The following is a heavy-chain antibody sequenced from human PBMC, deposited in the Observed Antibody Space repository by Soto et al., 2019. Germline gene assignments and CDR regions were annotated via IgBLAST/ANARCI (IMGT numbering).Heavy chain of an antibody. V-gene: IGHV5-10-1*01. CDR2: IDPSDSYT. CDR3: ARFRVNYGLDV. CDR1: GYSLTRYW. J-gene: IGHJ6*02. D-gene: IGHD3-10*01. Sequence: PGESLKISCXDSGYSLTRYWITWVRQMPGKGLEWMGRIDPSDSYTHYSLSFQGHVTISADKSISTAYLQWSSLKASDIAMYYCARFRVNYGLDVWGQGTTVTVSS.